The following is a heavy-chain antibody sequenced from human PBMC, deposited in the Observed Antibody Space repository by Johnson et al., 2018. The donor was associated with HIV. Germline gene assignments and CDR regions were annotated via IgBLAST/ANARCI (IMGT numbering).Heavy chain of an antibody. D-gene: IGHD3-10*01. V-gene: IGHV3-23*04. CDR2: ISGSGGST. Sequence: EMQLVESGGGLVQPGRSLRLSCAASGFTFSSYAMSWVRQAPGKGLEWVSAISGSGGSTYYADSVKGRFTISRDNSKNTLYLQMNSLRAEDTAVYYCAKDPGWFGEPGDAFDIWGQGTMVTVSS. CDR3: AKDPGWFGEPGDAFDI. J-gene: IGHJ3*02. CDR1: GFTFSSYA.